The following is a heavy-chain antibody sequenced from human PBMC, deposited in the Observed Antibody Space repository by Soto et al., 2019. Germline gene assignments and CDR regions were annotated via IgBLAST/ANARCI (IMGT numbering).Heavy chain of an antibody. CDR3: ARLGRYYSSSWYWFDP. CDR2: IYYSGST. D-gene: IGHD6-13*01. J-gene: IGHJ5*02. Sequence: QVQLQESGPGLVKPSQTLSLTCTVSGGSISSGGYYWSWIRQHPGKGLEWIGYIYYSGSTYYNPSLKSRVTISVDTSKNQFSLKLSSVTAADTAVYYCARLGRYYSSSWYWFDPWGQGTLVTVSS. CDR1: GGSISSGGYY. V-gene: IGHV4-31*03.